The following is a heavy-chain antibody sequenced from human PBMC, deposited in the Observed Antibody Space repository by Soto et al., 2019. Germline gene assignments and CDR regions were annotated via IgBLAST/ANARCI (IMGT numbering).Heavy chain of an antibody. V-gene: IGHV4-59*01. CDR1: GGSISSYY. CDR3: ARGSYYYYMDV. Sequence: SETLSLTCTVSGGSISSYYWSWIRQPPGKELEWIGYIYYSGSINYNPSLKSRVTISVDTSKNQFSLKLSSVTAADTAVYYCARGSYYYYMDVWGKGTTVTVSS. J-gene: IGHJ6*03. CDR2: IYYSGSI.